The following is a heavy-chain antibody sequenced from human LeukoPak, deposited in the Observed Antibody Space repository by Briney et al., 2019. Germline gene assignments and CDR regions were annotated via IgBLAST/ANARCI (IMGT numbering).Heavy chain of an antibody. V-gene: IGHV3-7*01. D-gene: IGHD3-10*02. CDR3: AELGITMIGGV. Sequence: GGPLRLSCAASGFTFSSYWMSWVRQAPGKGLEWVANIKQDGSEKYYVDSVKGRFTISRDNAKNSLYLQMNSLRAEDTAVYYCAELGITMIGGVWGKGTTVTISS. J-gene: IGHJ6*04. CDR2: IKQDGSEK. CDR1: GFTFSSYW.